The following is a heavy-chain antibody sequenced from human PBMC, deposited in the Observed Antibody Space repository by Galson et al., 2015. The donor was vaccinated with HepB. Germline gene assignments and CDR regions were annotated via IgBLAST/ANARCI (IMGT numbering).Heavy chain of an antibody. CDR2: IYYSGST. D-gene: IGHD4-23*01. J-gene: IGHJ5*02. Sequence: SETLYLTCTVSGGSISSSSYYWGWLRQPPGKGLEWIGSIYYSGSTYYNPSLKSRVTISVDTSKNQFSLKLSSVTAADTAVYYCARHSLATVVTPDWFDPWGQGTLVTVSS. CDR1: GGSISSSSYY. CDR3: ARHSLATVVTPDWFDP. V-gene: IGHV4-39*01.